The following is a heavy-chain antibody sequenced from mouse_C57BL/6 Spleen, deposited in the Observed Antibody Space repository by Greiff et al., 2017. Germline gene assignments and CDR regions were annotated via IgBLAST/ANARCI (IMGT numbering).Heavy chain of an antibody. V-gene: IGHV5-12*01. CDR3: ASPAYYSIAWFAY. CDR2: ISNGGGST. CDR1: GFTFSDYY. J-gene: IGHJ3*01. Sequence: EVNLVESGGGLVQPGGSLKLSCAASGFTFSDYYMYWVRQTPEKRLEWVAYISNGGGSTYYPDTVKGRFTISRDNAKNTLYLQMSRLKSEDTAMYYCASPAYYSIAWFAYWGQGTLVTVSA. D-gene: IGHD2-5*01.